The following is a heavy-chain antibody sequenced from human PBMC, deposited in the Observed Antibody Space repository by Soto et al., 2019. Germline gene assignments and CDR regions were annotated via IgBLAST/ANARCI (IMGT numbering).Heavy chain of an antibody. D-gene: IGHD2-2*01. J-gene: IGHJ5*02. CDR3: AKLSCTSSTCYFPGWFDP. Sequence: PSETLSLTCTVSGDSISGVASFWSWIRQPPGKGLEWFANVYYSGSSYYNPSLKSRLTISVDTTKNQFSLQLKSMTAADTAVYYCAKLSCTSSTCYFPGWFDPWGQGTMVTVS. V-gene: IGHV4-31*03. CDR1: GDSISGVASF. CDR2: VYYSGSS.